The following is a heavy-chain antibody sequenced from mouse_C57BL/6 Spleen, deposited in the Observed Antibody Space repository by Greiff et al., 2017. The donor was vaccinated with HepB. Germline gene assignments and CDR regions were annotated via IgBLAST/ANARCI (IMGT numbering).Heavy chain of an antibody. D-gene: IGHD2-1*01. J-gene: IGHJ1*03. CDR1: GYAFTNYL. CDR3: ARDDGNYGYFDV. Sequence: QVQLKESGAELVRPGTSVKVSCKASGYAFTNYLIEWVKQRPGQGLEWIGVINPGSGGTNYNEKFKGKATLTADKSSSTAYMQLSSLTSEDSAVYFCARDDGNYGYFDVWGTGTTVTVSS. CDR2: INPGSGGT. V-gene: IGHV1-54*01.